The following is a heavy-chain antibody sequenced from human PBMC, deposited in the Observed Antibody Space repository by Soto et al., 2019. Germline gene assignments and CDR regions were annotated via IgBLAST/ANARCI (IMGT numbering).Heavy chain of an antibody. Sequence: GSLRLSCTAAEFTFSNYAMSGVRQAPGKGLEWVSAISASGAATYYVDSVKGRFTISRDNSKNTLYVQMNSLRAEDTGVYYCARCAVLSTTSGGWCKWFDPWGQGTLVTVSS. CDR2: ISASGAAT. V-gene: IGHV3-23*01. CDR1: EFTFSNYA. J-gene: IGHJ5*02. D-gene: IGHD2-21*01. CDR3: ARCAVLSTTSGGWCKWFDP.